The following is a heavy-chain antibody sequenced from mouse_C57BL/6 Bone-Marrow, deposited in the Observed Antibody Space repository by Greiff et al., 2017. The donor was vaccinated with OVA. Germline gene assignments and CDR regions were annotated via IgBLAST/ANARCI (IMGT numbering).Heavy chain of an antibody. Sequence: QVQLQQPGAELVKPGASVKLSCKASGYTSTSYWMHWVKQRPGQGLEWIGMIHPNSGSTNYNEKFKSKATLTVDKSSSTAYMQLSSLTSEDSAVYYCASYYGSRGDYWGQGTTLTVSS. CDR3: ASYYGSRGDY. V-gene: IGHV1-64*01. CDR1: GYTSTSYW. D-gene: IGHD1-1*01. J-gene: IGHJ2*01. CDR2: IHPNSGST.